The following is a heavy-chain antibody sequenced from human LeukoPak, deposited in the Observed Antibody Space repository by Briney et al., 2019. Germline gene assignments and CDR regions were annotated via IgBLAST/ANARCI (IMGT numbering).Heavy chain of an antibody. Sequence: GGSLRLSCAASGFTFSSYEMNWVRQAPGKGLEWVLYISSSGSTIYYADSVKGRFTISRDNAKNSLYLQMNSLRAEDTAVYYCASNGLSGGFDYWGQGTLVTVSS. CDR3: ASNGLSGGFDY. CDR2: ISSSGSTI. V-gene: IGHV3-48*03. D-gene: IGHD3-16*01. J-gene: IGHJ4*02. CDR1: GFTFSSYE.